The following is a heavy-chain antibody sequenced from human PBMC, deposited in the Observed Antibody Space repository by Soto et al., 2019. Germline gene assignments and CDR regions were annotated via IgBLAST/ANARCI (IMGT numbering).Heavy chain of an antibody. CDR3: AVDERRGYFDY. D-gene: IGHD3-10*01. V-gene: IGHV1-18*04. CDR1: RYTFTSFA. J-gene: IGHJ4*02. CDR2: ISAYNGNT. Sequence: QVQLVQSGPEMKIPGATVKVSCKASRYTFTSFAFIWVRQAPGQGLEWMGWISAYNGNTNYAQKFHGRVTMTTDTSSNTAYLELRSLRSDDTAVYYCAVDERRGYFDYWGQGTPVTVSS.